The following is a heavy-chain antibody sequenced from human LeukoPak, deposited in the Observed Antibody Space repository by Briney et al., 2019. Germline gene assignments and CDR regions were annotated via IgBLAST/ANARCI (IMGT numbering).Heavy chain of an antibody. J-gene: IGHJ4*02. CDR1: GFTFSSYS. CDR3: ARDKCSGGSCYDY. CDR2: ISSSSSYI. D-gene: IGHD2-15*01. Sequence: GGSLRLSCAASGFTFSSYSMNWVRLAPGKGLEWVSSISSSSSYIYYADSVKGRFTISRDNAKNSLYLQMNSLRAEDTAVYYCARDKCSGGSCYDYWGQGTLVTVSS. V-gene: IGHV3-21*01.